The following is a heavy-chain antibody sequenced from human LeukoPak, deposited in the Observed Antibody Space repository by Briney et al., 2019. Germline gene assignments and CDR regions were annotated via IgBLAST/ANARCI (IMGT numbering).Heavy chain of an antibody. Sequence: PSETLSLTCTVSGGSISSYYWSWIRQPPGKGLEWIGYIYYSGSTSYSPSLKSRVTISADTSKNKFSLKLSSVTAADTAVYYCARCIGSSSFARWFDPWGQGTLVTVSS. CDR3: ARCIGSSSFARWFDP. CDR1: GGSISSYY. V-gene: IGHV4-59*01. CDR2: IYYSGST. D-gene: IGHD6-6*01. J-gene: IGHJ5*02.